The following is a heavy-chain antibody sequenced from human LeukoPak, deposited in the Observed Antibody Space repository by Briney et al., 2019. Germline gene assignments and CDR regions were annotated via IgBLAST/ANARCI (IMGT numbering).Heavy chain of an antibody. CDR3: ARDHVSGKDDRNFDY. Sequence: ASVKVSCKASGYRCNDYYMFWIRQAPGQGIEWVGWINPKTGVTSYAQKFQGRVTVTTDTSISTLYMELNSLISDDTAVYYCARDHVSGKDDRNFDYWGQGTLVTVSS. V-gene: IGHV1-2*02. CDR1: GYRCNDYY. CDR2: INPKTGVT. D-gene: IGHD3-10*01. J-gene: IGHJ4*02.